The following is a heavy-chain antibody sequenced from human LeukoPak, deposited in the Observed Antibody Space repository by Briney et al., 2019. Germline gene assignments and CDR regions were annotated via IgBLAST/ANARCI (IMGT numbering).Heavy chain of an antibody. D-gene: IGHD6-19*01. CDR2: IYTSGST. V-gene: IGHV4-4*07. CDR3: ARAARLTSSGWYDHFDY. Sequence: SETLSLTCTVSGGSISSYYWSWIRQPAGKGLDWIGRIYTSGSTNYNPSLKSRVTMSVDTSKNQFSLKLSSVTAADTAVYYCARAARLTSSGWYDHFDYWGQGTLVTVSS. CDR1: GGSISSYY. J-gene: IGHJ4*02.